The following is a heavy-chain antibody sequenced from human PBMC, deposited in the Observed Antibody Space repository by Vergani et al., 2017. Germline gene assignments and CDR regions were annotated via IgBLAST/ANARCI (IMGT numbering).Heavy chain of an antibody. CDR1: GYTFTGYY. CDR3: ARGPPWRGSSPRG. Sequence: QVQLVQSGAEVKKPGASVKVSCKASGYTFTGYYMHWVRQAPGQGLEWMGRINPNSGGPNYAQKFQGRVTLTRDTSISTAYMELSRLRSDDTAVYYCARGPPWRGSSPRGWGQGTLVTVSS. D-gene: IGHD6-6*01. CDR2: INPNSGGP. J-gene: IGHJ4*02. V-gene: IGHV1-2*06.